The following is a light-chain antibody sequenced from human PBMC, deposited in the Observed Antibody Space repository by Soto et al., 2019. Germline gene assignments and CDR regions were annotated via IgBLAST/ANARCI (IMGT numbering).Light chain of an antibody. J-gene: IGKJ4*01. V-gene: IGKV1-9*01. CDR2: AAS. CDR1: QGISTY. CDR3: QQLNSYPPA. Sequence: DIQLTQSPSFLSASVGDRVTITCRASQGISTYLAWYPQKPGKAPKLLIYAASILQSGVPSRFSGGGSGAEYTLTISSLQPEDFATYYCQQLNSYPPAFGRGTKVEIK.